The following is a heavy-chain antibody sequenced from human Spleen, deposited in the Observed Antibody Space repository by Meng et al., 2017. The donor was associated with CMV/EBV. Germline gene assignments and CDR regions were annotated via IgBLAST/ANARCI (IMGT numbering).Heavy chain of an antibody. V-gene: IGHV4-59*01. D-gene: IGHD3-16*01. Sequence: GSLRLSCTVSGGSISEYYWIWIRQPPGKGLEWIGYVYSSGTTKYNPSLKSRVTISVDTSKNQFSLKLSSVTAADTAVYYCARGKGGRGAFDIWGQGTMVTVSS. CDR2: VYSSGTT. CDR3: ARGKGGRGAFDI. J-gene: IGHJ3*02. CDR1: GGSISEYY.